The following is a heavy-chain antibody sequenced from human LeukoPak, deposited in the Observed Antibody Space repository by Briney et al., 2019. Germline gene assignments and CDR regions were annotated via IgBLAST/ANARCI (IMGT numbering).Heavy chain of an antibody. D-gene: IGHD3-22*01. V-gene: IGHV4-31*03. CDR2: IYYSGST. Sequence: SETLSLTCTVSGDSISSGGYYWSWIRQHPGKGLEWIGYIYYSGSTYYNPSLKSRVTISVDTSKNQFSLKLSSVTAADTAVYYCARALTAYDSSGIDYWGQGTLVTVSS. CDR3: ARALTAYDSSGIDY. CDR1: GDSISSGGYY. J-gene: IGHJ4*02.